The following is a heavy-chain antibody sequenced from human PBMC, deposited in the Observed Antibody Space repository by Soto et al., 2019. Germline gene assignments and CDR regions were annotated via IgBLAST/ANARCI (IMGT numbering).Heavy chain of an antibody. CDR1: GFTFSSYS. J-gene: IGHJ4*02. V-gene: IGHV3-48*02. CDR2: ISTTSSSI. Sequence: GGSLRLSCAASGFTFSSYSMNWVRQAPGKGLEWISYISTTSSSIYYADSVKGRFTISRDNAKNSLFLQMNSLRDEDTTVYYCARKGVAFDYWGQGALVTVSS. CDR3: ARKGVAFDY. D-gene: IGHD3-3*01.